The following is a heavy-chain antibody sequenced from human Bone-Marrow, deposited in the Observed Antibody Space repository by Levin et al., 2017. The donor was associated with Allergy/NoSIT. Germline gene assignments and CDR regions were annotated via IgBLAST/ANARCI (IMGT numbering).Heavy chain of an antibody. Sequence: GSLRLSCTVSGGSITNYYWTWIRQPPGRGLEWIGYVHYSGTTNYKSSLKSRVTISLHTSNNQFSLTLNSVTAADTAVYYCARRDSSGWNLRDWGQGTLVTVSS. CDR3: ARRDSSGWNLRD. V-gene: IGHV4-59*08. CDR2: VHYSGTT. CDR1: GGSITNYY. J-gene: IGHJ4*02. D-gene: IGHD6-19*01.